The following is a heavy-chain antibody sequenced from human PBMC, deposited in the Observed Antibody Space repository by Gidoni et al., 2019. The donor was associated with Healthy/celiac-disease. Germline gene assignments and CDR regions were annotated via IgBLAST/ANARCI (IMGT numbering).Heavy chain of an antibody. CDR3: ARDFGYGSTDKIDY. V-gene: IGHV3-21*01. CDR1: RFTFSSYS. Sequence: EVQLVESGGGLVKPGGSLRLSCAASRFTFSSYSMNWVRQAPGKWLEWVSSISSSSSYIYYADSVKGRFTISRDNAKNSLYLQMNSLRAEDTAVYYCARDFGYGSTDKIDYWGQGTLVTVSS. CDR2: ISSSSSYI. J-gene: IGHJ4*02. D-gene: IGHD2-2*03.